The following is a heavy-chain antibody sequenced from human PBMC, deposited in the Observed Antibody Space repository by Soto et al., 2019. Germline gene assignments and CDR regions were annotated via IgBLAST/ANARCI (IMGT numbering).Heavy chain of an antibody. CDR2: ISGSGGST. Sequence: EVQLLESGGGLVQPGGSLRLSCAASGFTFSSYAMSWVRQAPGKGLEWVSAISGSGGSTYYADSVKGRFTISRDNSKKTRDLQMISLRAEDKAVYACAKRAGAYGDYPDAYFDLWGRGTLVTVSS. CDR3: AKRAGAYGDYPDAYFDL. J-gene: IGHJ2*01. V-gene: IGHV3-23*01. CDR1: GFTFSSYA. D-gene: IGHD4-17*01.